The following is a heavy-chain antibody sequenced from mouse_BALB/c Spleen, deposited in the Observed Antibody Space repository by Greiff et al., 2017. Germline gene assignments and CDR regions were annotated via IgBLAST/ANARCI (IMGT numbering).Heavy chain of an antibody. CDR3: ARSGIYYDYDEAWFAY. Sequence: VQLQQSGAELVRPGTSVKISCKASGYTFTNYWLGWVKQRPGHGLEWIGDIYPGGGYTNYNEKFKGKATLTADTSSSTAYMQLSSLTSEDSAVYFCARSGIYYDYDEAWFAYWGQGTLVTVSA. D-gene: IGHD2-4*01. CDR2: IYPGGGYT. V-gene: IGHV1-63*02. CDR1: GYTFTNYW. J-gene: IGHJ3*01.